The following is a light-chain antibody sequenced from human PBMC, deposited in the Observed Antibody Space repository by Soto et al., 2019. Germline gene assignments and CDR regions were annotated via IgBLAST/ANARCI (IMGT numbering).Light chain of an antibody. Sequence: IQLTQSPSSLSASVGDRVTLTCRASQDINKFLAWFQQTPGKAPKLLVYSASTLHCGVPSRFSGSGSGTDFALTISSLQPEDFATYDCQQLNTYPYTFGQGTRLDSK. CDR3: QQLNTYPYT. V-gene: IGKV1-9*01. J-gene: IGKJ2*01. CDR1: QDINKF. CDR2: SAS.